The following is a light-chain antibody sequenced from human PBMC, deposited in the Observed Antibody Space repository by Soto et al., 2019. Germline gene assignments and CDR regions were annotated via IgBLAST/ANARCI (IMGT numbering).Light chain of an antibody. CDR3: QQYNHYLTWT. CDR1: QSISRW. Sequence: DIQMTQSPSTLTASVGDSVTITCRASQSISRWLAWYQQKPGKAPKVLIYDASILESGVPSRFSGSGSGTEFTLTITSLHPDDFATDYCQQYNHYLTWTFGQGTKVEIK. J-gene: IGKJ1*01. CDR2: DAS. V-gene: IGKV1-5*01.